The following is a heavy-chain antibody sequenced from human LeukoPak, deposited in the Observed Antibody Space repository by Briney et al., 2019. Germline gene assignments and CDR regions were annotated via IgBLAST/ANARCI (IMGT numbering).Heavy chain of an antibody. CDR2: ISTDGTTT. CDR3: ARSLRYSSGG. J-gene: IGHJ4*02. CDR1: GFTFRSHW. Sequence: AGGSLRLSCAASGFTFRSHWMHWVRQVPGKGLVWVSHISTDGTTTNYADSVKGRFTISRDNAKDTLYLQMHSLRVDDTAVYYCARSLRYSSGGWGQGTLVTVSS. D-gene: IGHD2-15*01. V-gene: IGHV3-74*01.